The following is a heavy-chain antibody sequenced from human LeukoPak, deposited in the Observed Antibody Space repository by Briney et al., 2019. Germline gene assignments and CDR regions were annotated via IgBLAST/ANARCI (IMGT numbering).Heavy chain of an antibody. J-gene: IGHJ4*02. D-gene: IGHD5-12*01. CDR2: IKSKTDGGTT. CDR3: TTEGEATTVFSFDY. Sequence: GGSLRLSCAASGFTFSNAWMSWVRQAPGKGLEWVVRIKSKTDGGTTDYAAPVEGRFTISRDDSKNTLYLQMNSLKTEDTAVYYCTTEGEATTVFSFDYWGQGTLVTVPS. CDR1: GFTFSNAW. V-gene: IGHV3-15*01.